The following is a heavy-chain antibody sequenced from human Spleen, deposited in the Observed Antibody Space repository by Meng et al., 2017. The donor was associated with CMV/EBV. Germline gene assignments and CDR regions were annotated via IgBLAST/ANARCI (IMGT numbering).Heavy chain of an antibody. V-gene: IGHV4-4*07. CDR3: ARLGYRGVTTPFDY. Sequence: VQCQGSGPGLGKPSATLSLTCTVSGGSISNYYWSWIRQPAGKGLEWIGRIYTSGSTYYNPSLKSRVTISVDTSKNQFSLKLSSVTAADTAVYYCARLGYRGVTTPFDYWGQGTLVTVSS. CDR2: IYTSGST. D-gene: IGHD4-17*01. J-gene: IGHJ4*02. CDR1: GGSISNYY.